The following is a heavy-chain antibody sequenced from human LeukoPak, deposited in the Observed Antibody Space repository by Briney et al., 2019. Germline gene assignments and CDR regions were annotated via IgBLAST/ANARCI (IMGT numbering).Heavy chain of an antibody. V-gene: IGHV1-18*01. CDR2: ISAYNGNT. Sequence: ASVKVSCKASGYTFTSYGISWVRQAPGQGLEGMGWISAYNGNTNYAQKLQGRVTMTTDTSTSTAYMELRSLRSDDTAVYYCARTGIMITFGGVIVIGGFDYWGQGTLVTVSS. CDR3: ARTGIMITFGGVIVIGGFDY. D-gene: IGHD3-16*02. J-gene: IGHJ4*02. CDR1: GYTFTSYG.